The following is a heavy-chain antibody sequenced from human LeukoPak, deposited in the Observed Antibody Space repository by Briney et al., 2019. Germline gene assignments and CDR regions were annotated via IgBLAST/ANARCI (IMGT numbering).Heavy chain of an antibody. Sequence: PSETLSLTCTVSGGSISSYYWSWIRQPPGKGLEWIGYIYYSGSTNYNPSLKSRVTISVDTSKNQFSLKLSSVTAADTAVYYCARVFDSSGRYDYWGQGTLVTVSS. D-gene: IGHD3-22*01. CDR2: IYYSGST. J-gene: IGHJ4*02. CDR1: GGSISSYY. V-gene: IGHV4-59*01. CDR3: ARVFDSSGRYDY.